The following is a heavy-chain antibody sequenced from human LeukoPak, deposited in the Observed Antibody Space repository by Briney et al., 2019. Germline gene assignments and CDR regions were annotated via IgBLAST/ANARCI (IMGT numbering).Heavy chain of an antibody. D-gene: IGHD3-22*01. CDR2: ITTSSSSI. J-gene: IGHJ3*02. CDR3: ARDSGYPRAHGFDI. Sequence: TGGSLRLSCAASGFTFSSYWMNWVRQAPGKGLEWVSYITTSSSSIYYADSVKGRFTISRDNDKNSLYLQMNSLRAEDTAVYYCARDSGYPRAHGFDIWGQGTMVTVSS. CDR1: GFTFSSYW. V-gene: IGHV3-48*01.